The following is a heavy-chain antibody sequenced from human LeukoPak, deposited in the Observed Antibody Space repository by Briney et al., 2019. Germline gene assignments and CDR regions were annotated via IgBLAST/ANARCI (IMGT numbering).Heavy chain of an antibody. CDR3: AKDLGRYRNTYFDY. D-gene: IGHD1-26*01. Sequence: PGGSLRLSCAASGFTFSNYAMSWGRQAPEKGLEWVATVKGSGGGTYYADSVKGRFTISRDDSKNTLYLQMNSLRAEDTAVYYCAKDLGRYRNTYFDYWGQGTLVTASS. V-gene: IGHV3-23*01. CDR1: GFTFSNYA. CDR2: VKGSGGGT. J-gene: IGHJ4*02.